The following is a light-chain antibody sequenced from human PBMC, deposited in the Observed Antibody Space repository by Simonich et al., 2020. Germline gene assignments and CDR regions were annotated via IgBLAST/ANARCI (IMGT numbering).Light chain of an antibody. J-gene: IGKJ3*01. CDR3: QQYGSSLFT. CDR1: QSVSSN. V-gene: IGKV3-15*01. CDR2: GAS. Sequence: EIVMTQSPATLSVSPGERATLSCRASQSVSSNLAWYQQKPGQAPRLLIYGASTRATGIPARFSGSGSGTEFTLTISSLLSEDFAVYYCQQYGSSLFTFGPGTKVDIK.